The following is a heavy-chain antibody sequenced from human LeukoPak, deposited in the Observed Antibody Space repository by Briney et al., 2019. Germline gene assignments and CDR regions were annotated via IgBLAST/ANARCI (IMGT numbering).Heavy chain of an antibody. CDR3: VKDRSSSWSFDY. D-gene: IGHD6-13*01. CDR1: GFTFSSSG. V-gene: IGHV3-30*18. Sequence: PGRSLRLSCAASGFTFSSSGMHGVRQAPGKGLEWVAVISYDGSRIYYADSVKGRFTVSRDNSKSSLNLQMNSLRAEDTAVYYCVKDRSSSWSFDYWGQGTLVTVSS. CDR2: ISYDGSRI. J-gene: IGHJ4*02.